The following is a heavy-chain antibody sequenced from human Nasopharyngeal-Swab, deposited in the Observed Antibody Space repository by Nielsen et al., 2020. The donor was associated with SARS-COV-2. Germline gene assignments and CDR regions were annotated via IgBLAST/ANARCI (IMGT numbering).Heavy chain of an antibody. CDR1: GFAFSSYW. D-gene: IGHD4-11*01. Sequence: GESLKISCAASGFAFSSYWMHWVRQAPGKGLVWVSRINSDGSSTSYADSVKGRFTISRDNAKNTLYLQMNSLRAEDTAVYHCARSPTDYSNYAFDYWGQGTLVTVSS. CDR3: ARSPTDYSNYAFDY. V-gene: IGHV3-74*01. J-gene: IGHJ4*02. CDR2: INSDGSST.